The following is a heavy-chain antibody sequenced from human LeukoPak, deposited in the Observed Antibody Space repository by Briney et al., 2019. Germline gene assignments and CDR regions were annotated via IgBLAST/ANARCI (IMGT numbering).Heavy chain of an antibody. J-gene: IGHJ4*02. D-gene: IGHD4-17*01. CDR2: ISGSGDST. CDR1: GFTLSNYA. CDR3: AKFDYGDY. Sequence: QPGGSLRLSCAASGFTLSNYAMNWVRQAPGKGLEWVSGISGSGDSTYYADSVKGRFTISRDNSKNTLYLQIHSLRAEDTAVYYCAKFDYGDYWGQGTLVTVSS. V-gene: IGHV3-23*01.